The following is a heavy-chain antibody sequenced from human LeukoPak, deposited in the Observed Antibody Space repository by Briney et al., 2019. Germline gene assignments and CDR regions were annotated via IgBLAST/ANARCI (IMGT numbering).Heavy chain of an antibody. J-gene: IGHJ2*01. Sequence: SETLSLTCTVSGGSISSYYWSWIRQPPGKGLEWIGYTHHSGSTNYNPSLKSRVTISVDTSKNQFSLKLSSVTAADTAVYYCARGRTMTNWYFDLWGRGTLVTVSS. CDR3: ARGRTMTNWYFDL. CDR1: GGSISSYY. D-gene: IGHD3-22*01. CDR2: THHSGST. V-gene: IGHV4-59*01.